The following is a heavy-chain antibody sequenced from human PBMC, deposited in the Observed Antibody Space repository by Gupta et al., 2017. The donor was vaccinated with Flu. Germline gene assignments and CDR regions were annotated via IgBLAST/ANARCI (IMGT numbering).Heavy chain of an antibody. V-gene: IGHV1-18*01. D-gene: IGHD6-13*01. CDR3: ARDQSSSSWSDY. CDR2: ISAYNGNT. J-gene: IGHJ4*02. Sequence: QVQLVQSGAEVKKPGASVKVACKASGYTFTSYGISWVRQAPGRGLGWMGWISAYNGNTNYAQKLQGRVTMTTDTSTSTAYMDMRRLRSDDTAVYFCARDQSSSSWSDYWGQGTLVTVSS. CDR1: GYTFTSYG.